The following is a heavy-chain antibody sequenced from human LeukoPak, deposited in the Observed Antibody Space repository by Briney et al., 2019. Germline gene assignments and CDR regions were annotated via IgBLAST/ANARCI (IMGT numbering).Heavy chain of an antibody. CDR1: GYRFSSYY. CDR3: ATGSHVRVYDSNPYYGHY. Sequence: ASVKVSCKASGYRFSSYYMIWVRQAPGQGLEWMGIINPSGGSTYYAQKFQGRVTMTRDMSTSTVCMELSSLRSEDTALYYCATGSHVRVYDSNPYYGHYWGQGTLVTVSS. V-gene: IGHV1-46*01. D-gene: IGHD3-22*01. J-gene: IGHJ4*02. CDR2: INPSGGST.